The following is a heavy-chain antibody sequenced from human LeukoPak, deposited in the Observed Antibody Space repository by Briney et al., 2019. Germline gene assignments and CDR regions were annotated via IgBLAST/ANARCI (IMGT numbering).Heavy chain of an antibody. V-gene: IGHV3-23*01. Sequence: QSGGSLRLSCTASGFTFSNYAMNWVRQAPGRGLEWVSTISGSGGDTYYADSVKGRFTISRDNSENTLFLLMNSLRAEDTAVYYCAQYCSGGGCWSYYYYGMDVWGQRTTVTVSS. CDR2: ISGSGGDT. D-gene: IGHD2-15*01. CDR3: AQYCSGGGCWSYYYYGMDV. J-gene: IGHJ6*02. CDR1: GFTFSNYA.